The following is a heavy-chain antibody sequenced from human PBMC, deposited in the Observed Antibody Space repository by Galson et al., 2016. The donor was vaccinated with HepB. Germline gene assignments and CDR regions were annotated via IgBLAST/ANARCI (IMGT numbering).Heavy chain of an antibody. Sequence: SVKVSCKVSGHTLTELSMHWVRQAPGTGLEWMGGFDPEEGETNYAQNFQGRVTMTEDTSIDTAYMELSSLRPEDTAVYYCATVYSSVAGLNSYYYAMGVWGQGTTVTVSS. CDR3: ATVYSSVAGLNSYYYAMGV. D-gene: IGHD6-19*01. CDR1: GHTLTELS. J-gene: IGHJ6*02. V-gene: IGHV1-24*01. CDR2: FDPEEGET.